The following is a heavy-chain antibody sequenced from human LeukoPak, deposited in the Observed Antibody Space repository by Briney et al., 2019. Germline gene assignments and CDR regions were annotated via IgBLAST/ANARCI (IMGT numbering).Heavy chain of an antibody. CDR3: ARAYSSGWYRALDI. CDR1: GGSISSSSYY. D-gene: IGHD6-19*01. Sequence: SETLSLTCTVSGGSISSSSYYWGWIRQPPGKGLEWIGSIYYSGSTYYNPSLKSRVTISVDTSKNQFSLKLSSVTAADTAVYYCARAYSSGWYRALDIWGQGTMVTVSS. V-gene: IGHV4-39*01. CDR2: IYYSGST. J-gene: IGHJ3*02.